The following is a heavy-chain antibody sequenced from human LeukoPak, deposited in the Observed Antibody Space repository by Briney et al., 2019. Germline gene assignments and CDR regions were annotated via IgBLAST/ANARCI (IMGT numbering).Heavy chain of an antibody. Sequence: PGGSLRLSCAASGFTVGSNYMSWVRQAPGKGLEWVSVIYSGGSTYYADSVKGRFTISRDNSKNTLYLQMNSLRAEDTAVYYCARQSWVRDYYDSSGYPEFDYWGQGTLVTVSS. V-gene: IGHV3-66*04. D-gene: IGHD3-22*01. CDR3: ARQSWVRDYYDSSGYPEFDY. J-gene: IGHJ4*02. CDR2: IYSGGST. CDR1: GFTVGSNY.